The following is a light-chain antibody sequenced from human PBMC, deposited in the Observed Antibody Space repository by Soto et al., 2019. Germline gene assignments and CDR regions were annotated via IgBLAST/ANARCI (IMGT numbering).Light chain of an antibody. J-gene: IGLJ1*01. V-gene: IGLV1-44*01. CDR3: ATWDDSLNGLYV. CDR2: SNN. Sequence: QPVLTQPPSASGTPGQRVTISCSGSNSNVGRNGVNWYQQLPGTAPKLVVYSNNQRPSGVPDRFSGSKSGTSASLAISGLQSEDDGDYYCATWDDSLNGLYVFGTGTKLTVL. CDR1: NSNVGRNG.